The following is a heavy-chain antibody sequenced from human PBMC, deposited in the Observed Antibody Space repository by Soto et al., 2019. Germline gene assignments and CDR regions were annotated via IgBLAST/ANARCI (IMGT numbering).Heavy chain of an antibody. Sequence: SETLSLTCAVYVVSFSGYYWTWIRQPPGKGLEWIGEINHSGSTNYNPSLKSRVTISVDTSKNQFSLKLTSVTAADTAVYYCARKRSTGWYFDYWGQGTLVTVSS. CDR3: ARKRSTGWYFDY. D-gene: IGHD6-19*01. CDR2: INHSGST. V-gene: IGHV4-34*01. CDR1: VVSFSGYY. J-gene: IGHJ4*02.